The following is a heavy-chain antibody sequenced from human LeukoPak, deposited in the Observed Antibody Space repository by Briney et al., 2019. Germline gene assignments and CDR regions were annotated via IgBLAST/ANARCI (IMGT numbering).Heavy chain of an antibody. CDR1: GFTFSSYS. V-gene: IGHV3-21*04. D-gene: IGHD3-9*01. Sequence: GGSLRLSCAASGFTFSSYSMNWVRQAPGKGLEWVSSISSSSSYIYYADSVKGRFTISRDNSKNTLYLQMNSLRAEDTAVYYCAKDHWLFTTDAFDIWGQGTMVTVSS. CDR2: ISSSSSYI. J-gene: IGHJ3*02. CDR3: AKDHWLFTTDAFDI.